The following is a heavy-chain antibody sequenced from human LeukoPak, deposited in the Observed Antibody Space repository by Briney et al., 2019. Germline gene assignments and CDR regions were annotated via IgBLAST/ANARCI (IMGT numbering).Heavy chain of an antibody. CDR3: ANDFWSGSRRFDP. J-gene: IGHJ5*02. Sequence: PSETLSLTCTVSGGSISSSSYYWGWIRQPPGKGLEWIGSIYYSGSTYYNPSLKSRVTISVDTSKNQFSLKLSCVTAADTAVYYCANDFWSGSRRFDPWGQGTLVTVSS. CDR2: IYYSGST. CDR1: GGSISSSSYY. V-gene: IGHV4-39*01. D-gene: IGHD3-3*01.